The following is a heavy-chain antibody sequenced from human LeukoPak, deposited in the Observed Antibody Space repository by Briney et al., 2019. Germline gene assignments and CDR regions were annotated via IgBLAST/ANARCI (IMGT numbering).Heavy chain of an antibody. Sequence: ASVKVSCKASGYTFTGYYMHWVRQAPGQGLEWMGWINPNSGGTNYAQKFQGRVTMTRDTSISTAYMELSRLRSDDTAVYYCARDQVVAAAATGDYWGQGTVVTVSS. CDR1: GYTFTGYY. J-gene: IGHJ4*02. V-gene: IGHV1-2*02. CDR2: INPNSGGT. D-gene: IGHD6-13*01. CDR3: ARDQVVAAAATGDY.